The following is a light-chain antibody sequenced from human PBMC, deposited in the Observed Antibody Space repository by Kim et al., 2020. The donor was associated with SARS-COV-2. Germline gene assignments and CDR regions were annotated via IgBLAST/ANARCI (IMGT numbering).Light chain of an antibody. J-gene: IGKJ2*01. Sequence: DIQMTQSPSSLSASVGHRVTITCQASQDISNYLNWFQQRPGKAPKLLISDSSNLEIGVPSRFSGSRSGTDFSFTISSLQPEDFATYYCQQYDNFPYTFGQGTKLEIK. CDR2: DSS. CDR3: QQYDNFPYT. V-gene: IGKV1-33*01. CDR1: QDISNY.